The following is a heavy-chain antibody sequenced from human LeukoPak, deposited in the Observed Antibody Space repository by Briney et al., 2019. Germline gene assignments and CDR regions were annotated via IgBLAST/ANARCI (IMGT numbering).Heavy chain of an antibody. CDR3: AGGAGWLSDS. J-gene: IGHJ5*01. V-gene: IGHV3-7*01. Sequence: GGFLRLSCAASGFTFSGYWMNWVRQAPGKGLEWVANIEQNGGEKNYVDSVRGRFTISRDNAKNSLYLEMNSLRAEDTAVYYCAGGAGWLSDSWGRGTLVTVSS. D-gene: IGHD3-22*01. CDR2: IEQNGGEK. CDR1: GFTFSGYW.